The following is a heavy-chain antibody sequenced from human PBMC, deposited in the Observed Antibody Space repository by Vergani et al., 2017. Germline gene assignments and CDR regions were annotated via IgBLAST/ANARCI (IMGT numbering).Heavy chain of an antibody. CDR2: ISSSSSTI. J-gene: IGHJ3*02. V-gene: IGHV3-48*01. CDR1: GFTFSSYN. D-gene: IGHD3-10*01. CDR3: ARDWGFEEGDAFDI. Sequence: EVQLVESGGGLVKPGGSLSLSCAASGFTFSSYNMNWVRQAPGKGLEWVSYISSSSSTIYYADSVKGRFTISRDNAKNSLYLQMNGLRAEDTAVYYCARDWGFEEGDAFDIWGQVTMVTFSS.